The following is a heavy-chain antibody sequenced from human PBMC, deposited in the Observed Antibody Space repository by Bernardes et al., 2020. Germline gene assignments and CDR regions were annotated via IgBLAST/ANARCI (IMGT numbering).Heavy chain of an antibody. CDR1: GYTFTNYG. CDR3: VKDGFSTVALDY. D-gene: IGHD3-9*01. V-gene: IGHV1-18*01. CDR2: ISTYNGNT. J-gene: IGHJ4*02. Sequence: ASVKVSCKASGYTFTNYGISWVRQAPGQGLEWMGWISTYNGNTNYAQKFQGRVTMTTDTSTTTAYMELRSLRSDDTAVYYCVKDGFSTVALDYWGQGTLVTFSS.